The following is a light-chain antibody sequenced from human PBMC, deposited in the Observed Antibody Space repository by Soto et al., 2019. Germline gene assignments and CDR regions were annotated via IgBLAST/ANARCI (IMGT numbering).Light chain of an antibody. Sequence: EIVLTQSPATLSLSPGERATLSCRDSRSVSSYLAWYQQKPGQAPRLLIFDASNRATGIPARFSGSGSATDFTLTISSREPEDFAVYYCQHRSIWPVSFGQGTRLEIK. J-gene: IGKJ5*01. CDR3: QHRSIWPVS. V-gene: IGKV3-11*01. CDR2: DAS. CDR1: RSVSSY.